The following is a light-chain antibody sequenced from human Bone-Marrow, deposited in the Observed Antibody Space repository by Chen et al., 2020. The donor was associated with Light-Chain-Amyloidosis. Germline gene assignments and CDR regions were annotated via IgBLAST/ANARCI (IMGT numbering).Light chain of an antibody. J-gene: IGLJ3*02. Sequence: SYVLPQPSSVSGAPGQTATIACGGNNIGSTSVHWYQLTPGQAPLLVVYDDSDRPSGSPERLSGSNSGSTATRTISRVEAGDEADYYCQVWDRSSDRPVFGGGTKLTVL. V-gene: IGLV3-21*02. CDR1: NIGSTS. CDR2: DDS. CDR3: QVWDRSSDRPV.